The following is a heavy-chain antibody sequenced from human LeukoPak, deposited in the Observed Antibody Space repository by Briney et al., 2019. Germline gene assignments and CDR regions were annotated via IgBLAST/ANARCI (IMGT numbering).Heavy chain of an antibody. CDR2: ISYDGSNK. D-gene: IGHD1-26*01. CDR3: ARVMSGSYYPNFDY. Sequence: GRSLRLSCAASGFTFSSYAMHWVRQAPGKGLEWVAVISYDGSNKYYADSVKGRFTISRDNSKNTLYLQMNSLRAEDTAVYYCARVMSGSYYPNFDYWGQGTLVTVSS. J-gene: IGHJ4*02. V-gene: IGHV3-30-3*01. CDR1: GFTFSSYA.